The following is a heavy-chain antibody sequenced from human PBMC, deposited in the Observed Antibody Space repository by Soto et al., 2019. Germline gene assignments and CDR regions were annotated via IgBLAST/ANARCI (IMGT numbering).Heavy chain of an antibody. CDR1: GFTFSSYW. D-gene: IGHD2-2*01. CDR2: INSDGSST. J-gene: IGHJ6*02. CDR3: ARESVVPAAIQGVNYYYYYGMDV. V-gene: IGHV3-74*01. Sequence: GGSLRLSCAASGFTFSSYWMHWVRQAPGKGLVWVSRINSDGSSTSYADSVKGRFTISRDNAKNTLYLQMNSLRAEDTAVYYCARESVVPAAIQGVNYYYYYGMDVWGQGTTVTVSS.